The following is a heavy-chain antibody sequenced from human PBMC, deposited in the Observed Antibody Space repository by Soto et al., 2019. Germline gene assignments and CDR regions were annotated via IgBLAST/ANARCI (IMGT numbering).Heavy chain of an antibody. CDR1: GYTFTGYY. CDR3: ARAIDLVATSGGLSFDD. Sequence: ASVKVSCKASGYTFTGYYLHWVRQAPGQGLEWMGWINPNSGGTNYAQKLQGWVTMTRDTSINTAYMELSRLTSDDTAVYYCARAIDLVATSGGLSFDDCGEGTQVTVPS. V-gene: IGHV1-2*04. D-gene: IGHD5-12*01. J-gene: IGHJ4*02. CDR2: INPNSGGT.